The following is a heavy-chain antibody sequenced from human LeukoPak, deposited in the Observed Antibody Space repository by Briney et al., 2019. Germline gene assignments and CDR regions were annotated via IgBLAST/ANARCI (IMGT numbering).Heavy chain of an antibody. V-gene: IGHV4-39*01. J-gene: IGHJ5*02. Sequence: PSETLSLTCTVSGGSISSSTYYWAWIRQPPGKGLEWVGNIFYSGSTYYNPSLKSRVTISVDTSKNQFSLKLSSVTAADTAVYYCARRRSVVVPAAIGWGWFDPWGQGTLVTVSS. D-gene: IGHD2-2*02. CDR1: GGSISSSTYY. CDR2: IFYSGST. CDR3: ARRRSVVVPAAIGWGWFDP.